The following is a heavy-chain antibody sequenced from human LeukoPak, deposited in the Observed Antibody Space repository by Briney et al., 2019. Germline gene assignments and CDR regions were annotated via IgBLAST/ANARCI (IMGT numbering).Heavy chain of an antibody. V-gene: IGHV4-39*01. D-gene: IGHD5-24*01. CDR2: IYYSGST. J-gene: IGHJ4*02. CDR3: ARELPRQAPFDY. Sequence: SETLSLTCTVSGGSISSSSYYWGWIRQPPGKGLEWIGSIYYSGSTYYNPSLKSRVTISVDTSKNQFSLKLSSVTAADTAVYYCARELPRQAPFDYWGQGTLVTVLS. CDR1: GGSISSSSYY.